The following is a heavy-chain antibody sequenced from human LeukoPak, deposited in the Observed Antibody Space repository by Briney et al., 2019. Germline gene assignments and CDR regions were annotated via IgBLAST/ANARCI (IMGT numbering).Heavy chain of an antibody. Sequence: GGSLRLSCAASGFAFSTYAMQWVRQAPEKGLEYVSGISGNGDTIYYADSVKGRFTMSRDNSRNTLYLQMGSLRPGDTAVYYCARDGKATNDYWGQGTLVAVSS. D-gene: IGHD5-24*01. V-gene: IGHV3-64*02. CDR3: ARDGKATNDY. CDR2: ISGNGDTI. CDR1: GFAFSTYA. J-gene: IGHJ4*02.